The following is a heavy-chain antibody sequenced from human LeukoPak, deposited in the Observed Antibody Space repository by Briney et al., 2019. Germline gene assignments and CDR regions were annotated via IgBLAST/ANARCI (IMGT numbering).Heavy chain of an antibody. CDR2: IYYSGST. CDR1: GGSISSSSYY. Sequence: SETLSLTCTVSGGSISSSSYYWGWIRQPPGKGLGWIGSIYYSGSTYYNPSLKSRVTISVDTSKNQFSLKLSSVTAADTAVYYCATESWELPFFDYWGQGTLVTVSS. V-gene: IGHV4-39*07. J-gene: IGHJ4*02. D-gene: IGHD1-26*01. CDR3: ATESWELPFFDY.